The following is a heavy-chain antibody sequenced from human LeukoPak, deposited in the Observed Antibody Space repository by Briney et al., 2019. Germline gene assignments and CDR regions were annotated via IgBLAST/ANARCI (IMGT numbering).Heavy chain of an antibody. CDR1: GGSFSSYY. D-gene: IGHD2/OR15-2a*01. Sequence: SETLSLTCAVYGGSFSSYYWSWIRQPTGKGLEWIGRIYTSGSTNYNPSLKSRVTTSVDTSKNQFSLKLSSVTAADTAVYYCARDLYYFDYWGQGTLVTVSS. J-gene: IGHJ4*02. CDR3: ARDLYYFDY. V-gene: IGHV4-4*07. CDR2: IYTSGST.